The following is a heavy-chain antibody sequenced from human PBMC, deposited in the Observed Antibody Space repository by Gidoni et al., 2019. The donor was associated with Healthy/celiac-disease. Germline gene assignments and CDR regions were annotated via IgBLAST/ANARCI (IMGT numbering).Heavy chain of an antibody. J-gene: IGHJ4*02. V-gene: IGHV3-23*01. CDR2: ISGSGGST. Sequence: EVQLLESGGGLVQPGGSLRLSCAASGFPCSRYAMSWVLQAPGKGLEWVSAISGSGGSTYYADSVKGRFTISRDNSKNTLYLQMNSLRAEDTAVYYCAKDPVGATFMFDYWGQGTLVTVSS. CDR3: AKDPVGATFMFDY. D-gene: IGHD1-26*01. CDR1: GFPCSRYA.